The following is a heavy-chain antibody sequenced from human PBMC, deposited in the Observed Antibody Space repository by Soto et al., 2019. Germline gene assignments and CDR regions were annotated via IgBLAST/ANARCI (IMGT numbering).Heavy chain of an antibody. D-gene: IGHD3-10*01. CDR2: IYYSGST. Sequence: SETLSLTCTVSGGSISSYYWSWIRQPPGKGLEWIGYIYYSGSTNYNPSLKSRVTISVDTSKNQFSLKLSSVTAADTAVYYWARGLGGSGSYYNGNNWFDPWGQGTLVTVSS. J-gene: IGHJ5*02. CDR1: GGSISSYY. CDR3: ARGLGGSGSYYNGNNWFDP. V-gene: IGHV4-59*01.